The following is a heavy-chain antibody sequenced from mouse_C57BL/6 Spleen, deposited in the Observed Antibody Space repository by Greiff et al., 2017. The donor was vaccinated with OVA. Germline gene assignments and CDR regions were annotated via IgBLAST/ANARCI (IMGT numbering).Heavy chain of an antibody. CDR3: ARNYYGSSEYYYAMDY. CDR1: GFSLTSYG. D-gene: IGHD1-1*01. J-gene: IGHJ4*01. V-gene: IGHV2-2*01. CDR2: IWSGGST. Sequence: VQLQESGPGLVQPSQSLSITCTVSGFSLTSYGVHWVRQSPGKGLEWLGVIWSGGSTDYNAAFISRLSISKDNSKSQVFFKMNSLQADDTAIYYCARNYYGSSEYYYAMDYWGQGTSVTVSS.